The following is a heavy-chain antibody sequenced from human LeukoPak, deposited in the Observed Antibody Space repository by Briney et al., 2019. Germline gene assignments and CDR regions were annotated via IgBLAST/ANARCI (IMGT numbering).Heavy chain of an antibody. CDR2: IKQDGSEK. CDR1: GFTFSSYS. D-gene: IGHD3/OR15-3a*01. J-gene: IGHJ6*03. Sequence: GGSLRLSCAASGFTFSSYSMNWVRQAPGKGLEWVANIKQDGSEKYYVDSVKGRFTISRDNAKNSLYLQMNSLRAEDTAVYYCARRTGYYDYYYYYYYMDVWGKGTTVTVSS. CDR3: ARRTGYYDYYYYYYYMDV. V-gene: IGHV3-7*01.